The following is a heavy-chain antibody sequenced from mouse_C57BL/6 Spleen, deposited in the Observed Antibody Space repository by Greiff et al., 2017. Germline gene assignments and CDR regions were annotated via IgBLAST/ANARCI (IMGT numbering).Heavy chain of an antibody. D-gene: IGHD4-1*01. CDR2: IDPETGGT. CDR3: TRGTGTGFAY. CDR1: GYTFTDYE. Sequence: QVQLQQSGAELVRPGASVTLSCKASGYTFTDYEMHWVKQTPVHGLEWIGAIDPETGGTAYNQKFKGKAILTADKSSSTAYMELRSLTSEDSAVYCCTRGTGTGFAYWGQGTLVTVSA. J-gene: IGHJ3*01. V-gene: IGHV1-15*01.